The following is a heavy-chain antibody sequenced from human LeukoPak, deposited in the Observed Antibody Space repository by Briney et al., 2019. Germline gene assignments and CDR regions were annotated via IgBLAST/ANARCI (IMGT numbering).Heavy chain of an antibody. D-gene: IGHD6-13*01. CDR1: GGSISSYY. CDR3: AKESSSWYTSGFDY. J-gene: IGHJ4*02. V-gene: IGHV4-59*01. Sequence: SETLFLTCTVSGGSISSYYWSWIRQPPGKGLEWIGYIYNSGSTNYNPSLKSRVTMSVDTSKNQFSLRLTSVTAADTAVYYCAKESSSWYTSGFDYWGQGTLVAVSS. CDR2: IYNSGST.